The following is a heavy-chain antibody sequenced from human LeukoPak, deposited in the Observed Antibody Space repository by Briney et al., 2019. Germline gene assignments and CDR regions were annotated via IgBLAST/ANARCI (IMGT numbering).Heavy chain of an antibody. Sequence: GGSLRLSCAASGFTLSSYNMYWVRQAPGKGLEWVAFIRYDGSNKYYADSVKGRFTISRDNSKNTLYLQMNSLRAEDTAVYYCAKQSRRELLYGYWGQGTLVTVSS. CDR3: AKQSRRELLYGY. V-gene: IGHV3-30*02. CDR2: IRYDGSNK. D-gene: IGHD1-26*01. J-gene: IGHJ4*02. CDR1: GFTLSSYN.